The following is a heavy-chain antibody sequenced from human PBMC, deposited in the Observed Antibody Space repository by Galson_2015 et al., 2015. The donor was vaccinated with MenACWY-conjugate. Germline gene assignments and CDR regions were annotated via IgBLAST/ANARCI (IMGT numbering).Heavy chain of an antibody. CDR2: ISYDGSNK. Sequence: PLRLSCAASGFTFSSYAMHWVRQAPGKGLEWVAVISYDGSNKYYADSVKGRFTISRDNSKNTLYLQMNSLRAEDTAVYYCARDPFTYYYDSPDYWGQGTLVTVSS. CDR3: ARDPFTYYYDSPDY. CDR1: GFTFSSYA. J-gene: IGHJ4*02. V-gene: IGHV3-30*04. D-gene: IGHD3-22*01.